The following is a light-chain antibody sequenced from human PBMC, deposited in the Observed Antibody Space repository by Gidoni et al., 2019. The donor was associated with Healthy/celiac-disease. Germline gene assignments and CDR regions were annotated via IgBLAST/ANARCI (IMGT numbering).Light chain of an antibody. V-gene: IGKV3-20*01. CDR1: QSVSSSY. CDR2: GAS. J-gene: IGKJ1*01. CDR3: QHYGSSPPWT. Sequence: ESVLTKNPGTLSLSPGERATLSCRASQSVSSSYLACYHQKPVQAPRLLIYGASSRATGIPDRFSGSGSGTDFTLTISRLEPEYFAVYYCQHYGSSPPWTFGQGTKVEIK.